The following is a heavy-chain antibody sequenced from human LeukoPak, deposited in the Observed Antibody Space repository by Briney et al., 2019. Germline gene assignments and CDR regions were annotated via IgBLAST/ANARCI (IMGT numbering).Heavy chain of an antibody. Sequence: GGALRLSCAASGFTFSRYGMQGVRQAPGKGLEWVAVIWYDGSNKDNEDSVKGRFTISRDNSKYTLYLQMNSLRAEDTAVYYCAREGRIQLGGGYFDYWGQGTLVTVSS. CDR1: GFTFSRYG. V-gene: IGHV3-33*01. J-gene: IGHJ4*02. CDR3: AREGRIQLGGGYFDY. D-gene: IGHD5-18*01. CDR2: IWYDGSNK.